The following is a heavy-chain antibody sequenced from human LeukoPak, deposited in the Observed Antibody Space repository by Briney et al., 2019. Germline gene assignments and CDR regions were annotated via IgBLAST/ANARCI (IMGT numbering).Heavy chain of an antibody. CDR3: ARQGNWGLGNAFDI. CDR2: TYYRSKWYY. J-gene: IGHJ3*02. Sequence: SQTLSLTCAISGDSVSSNGVAWNWIRQSPSRGLEWLGRTYYRSKWYYDYAVSVKSRIIINPDTSKNQFSLQLNSVTPEDTAVYYCARQGNWGLGNAFDIWGQGTMVTVSS. D-gene: IGHD7-27*01. CDR1: GDSVSSNGVA. V-gene: IGHV6-1*01.